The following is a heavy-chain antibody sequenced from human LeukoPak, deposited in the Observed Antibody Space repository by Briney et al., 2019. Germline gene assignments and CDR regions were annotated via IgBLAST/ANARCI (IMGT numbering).Heavy chain of an antibody. D-gene: IGHD2-15*01. V-gene: IGHV3-74*01. CDR3: ARDIVVVVAAARMDV. CDR1: GFTFSSYW. Sequence: PGGSLRLSCAASGFTFSSYWMHWVRHAPGKGLVWVSRINSDGSSTSYADSVKGRFTISRDNAKNTLYLQMNSLRAEDTAVYYCARDIVVVVAAARMDVWGQGTTVTVSS. J-gene: IGHJ6*02. CDR2: INSDGSST.